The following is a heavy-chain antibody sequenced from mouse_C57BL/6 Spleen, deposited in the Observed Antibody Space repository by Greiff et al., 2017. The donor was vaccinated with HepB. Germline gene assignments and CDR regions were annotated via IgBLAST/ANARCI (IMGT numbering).Heavy chain of an antibody. Sequence: QVQLQQSGPELVKPGASVKISCKASGYAFSSSWMNWVKQRPGKGLEWIGRIYPGDGDTNYNGKFKGKATLTADKSSSTAYMQLSSLTSEDYAVYFCATITTVVPYYYAMDYWGQGTSVTVSS. J-gene: IGHJ4*01. V-gene: IGHV1-82*01. CDR1: GYAFSSSW. D-gene: IGHD1-1*01. CDR2: IYPGDGDT. CDR3: ATITTVVPYYYAMDY.